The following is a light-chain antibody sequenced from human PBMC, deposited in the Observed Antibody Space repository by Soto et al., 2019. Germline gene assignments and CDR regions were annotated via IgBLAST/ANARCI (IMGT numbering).Light chain of an antibody. CDR3: QQCDDLPLT. CDR2: DAS. Sequence: DIQMTQSPSSLSASVGDRVTITCQASQDISNYLNWYQQKPGKAPKILIYDASNLATGVPSRFSGSGSGTHFTFTISSLQPDDFATYYCQQCDDLPLTFGGGTKVEIK. CDR1: QDISNY. J-gene: IGKJ4*01. V-gene: IGKV1-33*01.